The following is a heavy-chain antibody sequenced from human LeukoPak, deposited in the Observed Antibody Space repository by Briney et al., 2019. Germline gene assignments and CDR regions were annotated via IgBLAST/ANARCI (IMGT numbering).Heavy chain of an antibody. V-gene: IGHV3-9*01. J-gene: IGHJ5*02. D-gene: IGHD3-10*01. CDR3: ARDRAGSGSYLRFNWFDP. CDR1: GFTFYDYA. CDR2: IIWNSGSI. Sequence: GGSLRLSCAASGFTFYDYAMHWVRQAPGKGLEWVSGIIWNSGSIGYADSVKGRFTISRDNANNSLYLQMNSLRAEDTAVYYCARDRAGSGSYLRFNWFDPWGQGTLVTVSS.